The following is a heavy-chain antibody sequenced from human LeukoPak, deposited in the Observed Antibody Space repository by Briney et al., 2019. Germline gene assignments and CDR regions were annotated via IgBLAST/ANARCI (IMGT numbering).Heavy chain of an antibody. CDR1: AASVYTRDYY. J-gene: IGHJ4*02. CDR2: IFYTGKT. V-gene: IGHV4-39*07. CDR3: ARVFDS. Sequence: SETLSLTSTVSAASVYTRDYYWGWVRQPPGKGPEGVGDIFYTGKTNCYPSLKSRVSISIDTCKNQCSLKLTSVTAADTAVYYCARVFDSWGQGTLVTVSS.